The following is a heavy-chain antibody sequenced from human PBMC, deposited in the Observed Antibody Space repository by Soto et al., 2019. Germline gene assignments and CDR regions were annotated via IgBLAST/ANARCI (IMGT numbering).Heavy chain of an antibody. V-gene: IGHV1-3*01. CDR2: INAGNGNT. CDR3: ARAPREVFGVVIVYFDS. Sequence: ASVKVSCKASGYTFTSYAMHWVRQAPGQRLEWMGWINAGNGNTKYSQKFQGRVTITRDTSASTAYMELSSLRSEDTAVYYCARAPREVFGVVIVYFDSWRHGTLVTVSS. J-gene: IGHJ4*01. CDR1: GYTFTSYA. D-gene: IGHD3-3*01.